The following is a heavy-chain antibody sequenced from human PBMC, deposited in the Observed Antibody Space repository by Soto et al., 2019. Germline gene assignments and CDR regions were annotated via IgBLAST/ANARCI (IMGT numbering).Heavy chain of an antibody. Sequence: PGGSLRLSCAASGFSFNLQEMNWVRQAPGKGLEWCSYIGTSGSTKYYADSVQGRFTITRDNTKNSLYLEMNSLRGDDTGIYYCARAGGSRAFDSCGYLPVVDWGQGTLVT. V-gene: IGHV3-48*03. J-gene: IGHJ4*02. D-gene: IGHD2-21*01. CDR3: ARAGGSRAFDSCGYLPVVD. CDR2: IGTSGSTK. CDR1: GFSFNLQE.